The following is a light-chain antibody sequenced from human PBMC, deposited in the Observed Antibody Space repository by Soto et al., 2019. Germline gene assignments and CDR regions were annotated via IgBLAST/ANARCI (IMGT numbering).Light chain of an antibody. V-gene: IGLV2-14*01. CDR2: EVS. Sequence: QSALTQPASVSGSPGQSITISCTGTSSDVGGYNYVSWYQQHPGKAPKLMIYEVSNRPSGVSNRFSGSKSGNTASLTISGIQAEDEADYYCSSYTSSSTLVFGTGTKVTAL. CDR3: SSYTSSSTLV. CDR1: SSDVGGYNY. J-gene: IGLJ1*01.